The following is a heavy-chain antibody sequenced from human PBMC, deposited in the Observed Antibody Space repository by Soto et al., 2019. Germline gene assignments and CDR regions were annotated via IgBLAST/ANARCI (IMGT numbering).Heavy chain of an antibody. CDR1: GDSIISGDYY. D-gene: IGHD6-13*01. Sequence: PSETLSLTCTVSGDSIISGDYYWSWIRQTPGKGLEWIGYIYYSGDTNYNPSLKSRVIISVDTSKNQFSLKLSSVTAADTAVYYCARDLQYSRLFYGMDVWGQGTTVTVS. CDR2: IYYSGDT. V-gene: IGHV4-30-4*01. CDR3: ARDLQYSRLFYGMDV. J-gene: IGHJ6*02.